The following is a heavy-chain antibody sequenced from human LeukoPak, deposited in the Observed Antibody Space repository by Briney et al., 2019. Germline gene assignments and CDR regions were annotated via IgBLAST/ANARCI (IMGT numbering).Heavy chain of an antibody. V-gene: IGHV3-23*01. J-gene: IGHJ4*02. CDR2: ISGSGGST. D-gene: IGHD3-16*01. CDR3: AKGGAKYYFDY. CDR1: GFTFSSDA. Sequence: GGSLRLSCAASGFTFSSDAMSWVRQAPGKGLEWLSAISGSGGSTYYADSVKGRFIISRDNSKNTLYLQMNSLRAEDTAVYYCAKGGAKYYFDYWGQGTLVTVSS.